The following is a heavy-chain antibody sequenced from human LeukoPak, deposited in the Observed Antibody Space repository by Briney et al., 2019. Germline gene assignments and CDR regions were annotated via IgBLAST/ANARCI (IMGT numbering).Heavy chain of an antibody. D-gene: IGHD3-3*01. J-gene: IGHJ6*03. Sequence: GASVKVSCKASGYTFTGYYMHWVRQAPGQGLEWMGWINPNSGGTNYAQKFQGRVTMTRDTSISTAYMELSRLRSDDTAVYYCARWYYDFWSGYHYYYYYYMDVWGKGTTVTVSS. CDR2: INPNSGGT. V-gene: IGHV1-2*02. CDR1: GYTFTGYY. CDR3: ARWYYDFWSGYHYYYYYYMDV.